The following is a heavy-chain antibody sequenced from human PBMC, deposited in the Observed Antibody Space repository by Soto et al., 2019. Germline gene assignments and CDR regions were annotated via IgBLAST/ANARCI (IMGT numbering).Heavy chain of an antibody. CDR3: ARSPMYYYDSSGSFDY. D-gene: IGHD3-22*01. J-gene: IGHJ4*02. CDR2: IYYSGST. V-gene: IGHV4-31*03. CDR1: GGSISSGGYY. Sequence: SETLSLTCTVSGGSISSGGYYWCWIRQHPGKGLEWIGYIYYSGSTYYNPSLKSRVTISVDTSKNQFSLKMSYVTAEDTALYYCARSPMYYYDSSGSFDYWGQGTMVTVTS.